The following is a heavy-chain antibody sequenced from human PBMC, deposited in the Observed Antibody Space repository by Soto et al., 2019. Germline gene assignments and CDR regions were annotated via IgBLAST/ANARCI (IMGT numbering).Heavy chain of an antibody. Sequence: QVQLVESGGGVVQPGRSLRLSCAASGFTFSSYGMHWVRQAPGKGLEWVAVIWYDGSNKYYADSVKGRFTISRDNSKNTLYLQMNSLRAEDTAVYYCARAAINWYFDLWGRGTLVTVSS. CDR1: GFTFSSYG. J-gene: IGHJ2*01. V-gene: IGHV3-33*01. CDR2: IWYDGSNK. CDR3: ARAAINWYFDL.